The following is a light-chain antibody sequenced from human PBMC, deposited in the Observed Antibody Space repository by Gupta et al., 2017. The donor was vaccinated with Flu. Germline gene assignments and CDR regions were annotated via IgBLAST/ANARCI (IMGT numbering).Light chain of an antibody. Sequence: QSALTQPASVSGSPGQSITISCTGTSSDVGGYNDVSWYQQYPGKAPKLMIYEVSNRPSGVSNRFSGSKSANTASLTISGLQAEDEANYYCSSFTSTSTWVFGGGTKLTVL. CDR2: EVS. J-gene: IGLJ3*02. CDR3: SSFTSTSTWV. CDR1: SSDVGGYND. V-gene: IGLV2-14*01.